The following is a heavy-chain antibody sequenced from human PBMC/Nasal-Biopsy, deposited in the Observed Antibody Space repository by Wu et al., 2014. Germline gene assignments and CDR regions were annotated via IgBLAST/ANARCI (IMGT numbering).Heavy chain of an antibody. V-gene: IGHV3-30*09. D-gene: IGHD2-21*02. CDR3: ARGLLGAMCGLDV. J-gene: IGHJ3*01. Sequence: LRLSCAASGFAFRDYAMHWVRQAPGKGLEWVAFIAYDTSSKYYTDSVKGRFAISRDNARNTLYLQMNSLRAEDTGVYYCARGLLGAMCGLDVWGQGTMVTVSS. CDR1: GFAFRDYA. CDR2: IAYDTSSK.